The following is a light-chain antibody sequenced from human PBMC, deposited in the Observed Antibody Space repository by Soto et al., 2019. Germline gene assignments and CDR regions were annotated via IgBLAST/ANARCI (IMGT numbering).Light chain of an antibody. Sequence: ELVITQSPTTLSVSPGYRATRSFRASQSVSSNLAWYQQKPGQAPRLLIYGASNRATGIPDRFSGSGSGTDFTLTISRLEPEDFAVYYCQQYGSSGTFGQGTKVDI. J-gene: IGKJ1*01. CDR1: QSVSSN. CDR2: GAS. V-gene: IGKV3-20*01. CDR3: QQYGSSGT.